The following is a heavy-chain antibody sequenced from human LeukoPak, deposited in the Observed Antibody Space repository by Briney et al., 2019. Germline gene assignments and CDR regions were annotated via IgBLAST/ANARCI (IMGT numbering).Heavy chain of an antibody. J-gene: IGHJ4*02. D-gene: IGHD3-22*01. CDR2: ISGYNGNT. Sequence: GASVKVSCKASGYTFTNYGLSWVRQAPGQGLEWMGWISGYNGNTNYAQKLQGRVTLTTDTSTSTAYMDLRSLRSEDTAVYYCARNVRGDYYYDSSGYSGNYFDYWGQGTLVTVSS. CDR1: GYTFTNYG. CDR3: ARNVRGDYYYDSSGYSGNYFDY. V-gene: IGHV1-18*01.